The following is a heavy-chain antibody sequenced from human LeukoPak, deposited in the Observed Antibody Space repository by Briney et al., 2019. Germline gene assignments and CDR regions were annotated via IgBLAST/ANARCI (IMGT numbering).Heavy chain of an antibody. D-gene: IGHD3-22*01. V-gene: IGHV4-59*01. CDR3: ASSYYGSSGYYLRAFDI. J-gene: IGHJ3*02. Sequence: SETLSLTCTVSGGSISSYYWSWIRQPPGKGLEWIGYIYYSGSTNYNPSLKSRVTISVDTSKNQFSLKLSSVTAADTAVYYCASSYYGSSGYYLRAFDIWGQGTMVTVSS. CDR2: IYYSGST. CDR1: GGSISSYY.